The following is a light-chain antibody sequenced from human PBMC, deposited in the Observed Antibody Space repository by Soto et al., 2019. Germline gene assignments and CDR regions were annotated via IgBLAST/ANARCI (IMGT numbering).Light chain of an antibody. CDR3: NSYTSSNTWV. Sequence: QSVLTQAASVSGSPGQSITLSCTGTSSDVGGYKYVSWYQQHSGNAPKVLIYEVSNRPSGVSNRFSGSKSGNTASLTISGLQAEDEGNYYCNSYTSSNTWVFGGGTKLTVL. V-gene: IGLV2-14*01. CDR2: EVS. J-gene: IGLJ3*02. CDR1: SSDVGGYKY.